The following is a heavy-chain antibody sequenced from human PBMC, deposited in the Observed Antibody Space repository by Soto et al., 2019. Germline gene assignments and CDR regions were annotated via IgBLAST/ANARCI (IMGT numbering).Heavy chain of an antibody. CDR3: AEGPHYYDSSGDDAFDI. CDR2: IDPSDSYT. CDR1: GYSFTSYW. V-gene: IGHV5-10-1*01. Sequence: HGESLKISCKGSGYSFTSYWISWVRQMPGKGLEWMGRIDPSDSYTNYSPSFQGHVTISADKSISTAYLQWSSLKASDTAMYYCAEGPHYYDSSGDDAFDIWGQGTMVTVSS. D-gene: IGHD3-22*01. J-gene: IGHJ3*02.